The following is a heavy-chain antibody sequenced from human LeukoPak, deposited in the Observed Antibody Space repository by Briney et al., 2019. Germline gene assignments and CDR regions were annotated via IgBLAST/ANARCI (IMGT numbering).Heavy chain of an antibody. CDR1: GFTFSSYG. J-gene: IGHJ4*02. D-gene: IGHD6-19*01. CDR3: AKDQEQWLTGVFDY. V-gene: IGHV3-30*02. CDR2: IRYDGSNK. Sequence: PGGSLRLSCAASGFTFSSYGMHWVRQAPGKGLEWVAFIRYDGSNKYYADSVKGRFTISRDNSKNTLYLQMNSLRAEDTAVYYCAKDQEQWLTGVFDYWGQGTLVTVSS.